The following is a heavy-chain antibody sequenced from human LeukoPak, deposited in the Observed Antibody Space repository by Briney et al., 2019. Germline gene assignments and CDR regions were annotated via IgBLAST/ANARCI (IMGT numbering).Heavy chain of an antibody. CDR1: GVNFTDYY. D-gene: IGHD6-19*01. CDR2: INPNTDAT. V-gene: IGHV1-2*02. CDR3: TKGKDFFDNSGQWEYWCFDL. J-gene: IGHJ2*01. Sequence: ASLKVSCKPSGVNFTDYYIDWVRQAPGQGLEWMGWINPNTDATSYAEKFQGRVTMTRDPSISTAHMELSSLRSGDTAVYYCTKGKDFFDNSGQWEYWCFDLWGRGTLVTVSS.